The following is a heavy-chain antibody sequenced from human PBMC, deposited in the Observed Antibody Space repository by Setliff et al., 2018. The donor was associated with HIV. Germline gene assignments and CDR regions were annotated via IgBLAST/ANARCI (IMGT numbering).Heavy chain of an antibody. CDR2: IYYSGST. CDR1: GASITSSY. V-gene: IGHV4-59*04. CDR3: ARLRGLNLEPFDY. D-gene: IGHD1-1*01. J-gene: IGHJ4*02. Sequence: SDTLSLTCTVSGASITSSYWTWIRQSPGRGLEYLGYIYYSGSTYYNPSLKSRLTISVDTSTNKFSLKLSSVTAADTAVYYCARLRGLNLEPFDYWGQGTLVTVSS.